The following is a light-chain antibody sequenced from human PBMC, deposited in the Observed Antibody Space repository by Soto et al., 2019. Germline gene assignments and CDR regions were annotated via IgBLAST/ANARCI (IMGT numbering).Light chain of an antibody. CDR3: NSYTGTSARYV. J-gene: IGLJ1*01. V-gene: IGLV2-14*03. CDR1: SSDVGRYNY. Sequence: ALTQPASVSGSPGQSITISCTGTSSDVGRYNYVSWYQQYPGKAPKLMIYDVSGRPSGVSDRFSGSKSGNTASLTISGLQAEDEADYYCNSYTGTSARYVFGTGTKVTVL. CDR2: DVS.